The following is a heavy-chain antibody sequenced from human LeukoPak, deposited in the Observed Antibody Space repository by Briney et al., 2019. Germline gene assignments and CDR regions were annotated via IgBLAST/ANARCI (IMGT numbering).Heavy chain of an antibody. CDR1: GLSVSSNF. D-gene: IGHD3-10*01. V-gene: IGHV3-7*01. CDR2: IKPDGNEK. Sequence: GGSLRLSCAATGLSVSSNFMSWVRQAPGQGLEWVADIKPDGNEKNYVDSVKGRFTVSRDNAEHSLFLQMNSLRAEDTAVYYCARVRHYFGSGTSPLAYWGQGTLVIVSS. CDR3: ARVRHYFGSGTSPLAY. J-gene: IGHJ4*02.